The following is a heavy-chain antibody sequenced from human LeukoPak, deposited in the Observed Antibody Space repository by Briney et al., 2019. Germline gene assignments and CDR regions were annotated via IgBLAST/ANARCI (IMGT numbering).Heavy chain of an antibody. CDR2: VNPKSGGT. CDR3: ARSDVVVLVHFDY. D-gene: IGHD2-15*01. CDR1: GYTFTGYY. Sequence: ASVKVSCKASGYTFTGYYMHWVRQAPGQGLEWMGWVNPKSGGTNYAQKFQGRVTMTRDTSISTAYVEVRRLRSDDTAVYYCARSDVVVLVHFDYWGQGTLVTVSS. V-gene: IGHV1-2*02. J-gene: IGHJ4*02.